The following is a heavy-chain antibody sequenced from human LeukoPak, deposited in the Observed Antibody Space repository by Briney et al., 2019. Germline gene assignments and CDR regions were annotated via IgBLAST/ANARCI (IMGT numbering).Heavy chain of an antibody. CDR1: GYSISSGYY. CDR2: MYHSGST. V-gene: IGHV4-38-2*01. D-gene: IGHD6-19*01. CDR3: ARGLSSGWYSYFDY. J-gene: IGHJ4*02. Sequence: SETLSLTCAVSGYSISSGYYWGWIRQPPGKGLEWIGSMYHSGSTNYNPSLKSRVTISVDTSKNQFSLKLSSVTAADTAVYYCARGLSSGWYSYFDYWGQGTLVTVSS.